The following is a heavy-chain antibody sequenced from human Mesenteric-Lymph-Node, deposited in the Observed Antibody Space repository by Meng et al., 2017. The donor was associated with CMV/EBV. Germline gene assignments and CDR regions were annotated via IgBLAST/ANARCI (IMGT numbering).Heavy chain of an antibody. V-gene: IGHV6-1*01. J-gene: IGHJ4*02. Sequence: GAIAGDSVSSNGAAWNWIRQSPSRGLEWMGRTYYRSKWYNDYAVSVKSRITINPDTSKNQFSLQLNSVTPEDTAVYYCARGWFNMDYWGQGTLVTVSS. CDR1: GDSVSSNGAA. CDR2: TYYRSKWYN. CDR3: ARGWFNMDY. D-gene: IGHD2-15*01.